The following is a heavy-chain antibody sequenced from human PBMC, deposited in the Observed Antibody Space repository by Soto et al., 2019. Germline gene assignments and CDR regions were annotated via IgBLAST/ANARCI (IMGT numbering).Heavy chain of an antibody. Sequence: QVQLQQWGAGLLKPSETLSLTCAVHGGSFSGYYWNWIRQPPGKGLEWIGEINHNGGTNYNPSLRSRVTISVDTSKNQCSLKMSSVTAADTAVFYCARRNDILTGYSNGWFDPWGQGTLVTVSS. CDR3: ARRNDILTGYSNGWFDP. V-gene: IGHV4-34*01. J-gene: IGHJ5*02. CDR2: INHNGGT. D-gene: IGHD3-9*01. CDR1: GGSFSGYY.